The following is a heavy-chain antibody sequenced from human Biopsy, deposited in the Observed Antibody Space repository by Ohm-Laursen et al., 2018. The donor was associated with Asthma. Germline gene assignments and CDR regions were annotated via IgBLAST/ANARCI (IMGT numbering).Heavy chain of an antibody. V-gene: IGHV4-4*03. Sequence: PGTLSLTCTVSGGSINSSTWWSWVRQPPGKGLEWIGYIYYSGSTNYNPSLKSRVTISVDTSKNQFSLKLSSVTAADTAVYYCARDRLINSGYDCDYNYYNYAMDVWGQGTTVTVSS. J-gene: IGHJ6*02. CDR1: GGSINSSTW. CDR3: ARDRLINSGYDCDYNYYNYAMDV. D-gene: IGHD5-12*01. CDR2: IYYSGST.